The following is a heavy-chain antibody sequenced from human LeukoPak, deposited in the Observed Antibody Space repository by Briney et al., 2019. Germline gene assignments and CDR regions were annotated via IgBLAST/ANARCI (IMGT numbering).Heavy chain of an antibody. CDR1: GFTFSNAW. CDR2: IKNKIASGTT. J-gene: IGHJ3*02. CDR3: TTNDAFDI. Sequence: GGSLRLSWAASGFTFSNAWMNWVRQAPGKGLEWVGRIKNKIASGTTDYAAPVKGRFTISRDDSKNTLFLQMNSLKTEDTAMYYCTTNDAFDIWGQGTMVTVSS. V-gene: IGHV3-15*01.